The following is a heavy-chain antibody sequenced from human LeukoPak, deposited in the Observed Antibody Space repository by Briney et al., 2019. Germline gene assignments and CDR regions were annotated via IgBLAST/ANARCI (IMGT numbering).Heavy chain of an antibody. CDR3: AKDLTLFGVESAFDH. CDR1: GFTFSSYA. J-gene: IGHJ4*02. D-gene: IGHD3-3*01. CDR2: ISGSGGST. Sequence: GGSLRLSCAASGFTFSSYAMSWVRQAPGKGLEWVSAISGSGGSTYYADSVKGRFTISRDNSKNTLYLQMNSLRAEDTAVYYCAKDLTLFGVESAFDHWGQGTLVTVSS. V-gene: IGHV3-23*01.